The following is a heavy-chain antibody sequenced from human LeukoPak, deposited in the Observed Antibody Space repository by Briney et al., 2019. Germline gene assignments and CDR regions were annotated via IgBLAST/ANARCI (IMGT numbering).Heavy chain of an antibody. CDR2: INHSGST. CDR3: ARVSDTAMVTGYGY. Sequence: SETLSLTCAVYGGSFSGYYWSWIRQPPGKGLEWIGEINHSGSTNYNPSLKSRVTISVDTSKNQFSLKLSSVTAADTAVYYCARVSDTAMVTGYGYWGQGTLVTVSS. V-gene: IGHV4-34*01. CDR1: GGSFSGYY. J-gene: IGHJ4*02. D-gene: IGHD5-18*01.